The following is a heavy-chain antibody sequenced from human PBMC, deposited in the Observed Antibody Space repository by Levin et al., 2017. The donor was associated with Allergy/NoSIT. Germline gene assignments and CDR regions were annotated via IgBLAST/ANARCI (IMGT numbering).Heavy chain of an antibody. CDR1: GYTFTSYA. J-gene: IGHJ5*02. CDR3: ASEGYYGNNWFDP. CDR2: INTNTGNP. Sequence: GESLKISCKASGYTFTSYAMNWVRQAPGQGPEWMGWINTNTGNPTYAQGFTGRFVFSLDTSVSTAYLQISSLKAEDTAVYYCASEGYYGNNWFDPWGQGTLVTVSS. V-gene: IGHV7-4-1*02. D-gene: IGHD2/OR15-2a*01.